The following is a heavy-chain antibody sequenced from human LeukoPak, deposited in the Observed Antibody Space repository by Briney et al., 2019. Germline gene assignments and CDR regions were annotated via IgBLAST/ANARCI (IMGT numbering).Heavy chain of an antibody. J-gene: IGHJ5*02. D-gene: IGHD3-22*01. CDR3: AKGLHYYDSSGYYPNWFDP. CDR1: GFTFDDYA. CDR2: ISWNSGSI. Sequence: GGSLRLSCAASGFTFDDYAMHWVRQAPGKGLDWVSGISWNSGSIGYADSVKGRFTISRDNAKNSLYLQMNSLRAEDTALYYCAKGLHYYDSSGYYPNWFDPWGQGTLVTVSS. V-gene: IGHV3-9*01.